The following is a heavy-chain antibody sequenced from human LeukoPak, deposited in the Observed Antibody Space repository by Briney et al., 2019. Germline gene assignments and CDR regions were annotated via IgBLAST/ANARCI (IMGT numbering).Heavy chain of an antibody. V-gene: IGHV5-51*01. J-gene: IGHJ3*02. D-gene: IGHD3-22*01. Sequence: GESLKISCKGSGYSFTSYWIGWVRQMPGKGLEWMGIIYPGDSDTRYSPSFQGQVTISADRSISTAYLQWSSLKASDTAMYYCAGLTVRGYYDSSGYPSDAFDIWGQGTMVTVSS. CDR2: IYPGDSDT. CDR1: GYSFTSYW. CDR3: AGLTVRGYYDSSGYPSDAFDI.